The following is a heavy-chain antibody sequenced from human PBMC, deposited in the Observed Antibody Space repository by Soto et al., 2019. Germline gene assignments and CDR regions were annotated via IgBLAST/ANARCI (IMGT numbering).Heavy chain of an antibody. J-gene: IGHJ4*02. CDR1: GYSIGHYY. Sequence: SETLSLSCTVSGYSIGHYYWSWVRQPPGKRLEWVGSISYSGSTKSYPSLKSRVILFVDTSTRHSSLTLRSVNAADTAVYYCARCSVAVPGTSGNFDYWGQGTLVTVSS. D-gene: IGHD6-19*01. CDR3: ARCSVAVPGTSGNFDY. V-gene: IGHV4-59*01. CDR2: ISYSGST.